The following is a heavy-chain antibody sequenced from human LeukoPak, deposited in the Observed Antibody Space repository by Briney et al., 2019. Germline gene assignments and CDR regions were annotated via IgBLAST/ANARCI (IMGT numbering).Heavy chain of an antibody. CDR2: IARDGGAK. Sequence: GGSLRLSCVASGFSFSNHGMHWVRQAPGKGLEWVSVIARDGGAKFYADSVKGRFTLSRDDSKNMFFLQMNFLTVEDTAIYYCAREATWGQWYFDHWGQGTPVTVSS. V-gene: IGHV3-30*03. CDR3: AREATWGQWYFDH. D-gene: IGHD6-19*01. CDR1: GFSFSNHG. J-gene: IGHJ4*02.